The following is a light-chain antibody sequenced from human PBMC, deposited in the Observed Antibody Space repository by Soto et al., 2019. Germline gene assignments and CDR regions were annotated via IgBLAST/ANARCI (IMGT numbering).Light chain of an antibody. J-gene: IGKJ1*01. V-gene: IGKV3-20*01. CDR1: QSVSSSY. CDR3: QQYANSPKT. Sequence: EIVLTQSPGTLSLSPGERATLSCRASQSVSSSYLAWYQQKPGQAPRLLIYVASSRATGIPDRFSGSGSGTDFTLTISRLEPEDFAVYYCQQYANSPKTFGQGTKVEIK. CDR2: VAS.